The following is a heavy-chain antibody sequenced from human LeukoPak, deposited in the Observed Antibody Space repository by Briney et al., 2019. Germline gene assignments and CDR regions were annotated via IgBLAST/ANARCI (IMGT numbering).Heavy chain of an antibody. CDR3: AKGGREQWVENWFDP. D-gene: IGHD6-19*01. CDR1: GFTFSSYG. CDR2: ISGSGGNT. V-gene: IGHV3-23*01. Sequence: GGSLRLSCAASGFTFSSYGMSWVRQAPGKGLEWVSTISGSGGNTYYADSVKGRFTISRDNSKNTLYLQMNSLRAEDTAVYYCAKGGREQWVENWFDPWGQGTLLTVSS. J-gene: IGHJ5*02.